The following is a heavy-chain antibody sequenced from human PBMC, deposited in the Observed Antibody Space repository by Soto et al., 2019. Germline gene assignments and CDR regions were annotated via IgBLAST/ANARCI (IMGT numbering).Heavy chain of an antibody. CDR2: IHYNGNT. Sequence: SETLSLTCTVSGGSISSYSWSWIRQPPGKGLEWIGNIHYNGNTKYNPSLKSRVSMSVDTSKNQFSLRLISVTAADTAKYFCAREGNLGRWLQPLDFWGQGTLVTVSS. V-gene: IGHV4-59*01. J-gene: IGHJ4*02. CDR3: AREGNLGRWLQPLDF. D-gene: IGHD5-12*01. CDR1: GGSISSYS.